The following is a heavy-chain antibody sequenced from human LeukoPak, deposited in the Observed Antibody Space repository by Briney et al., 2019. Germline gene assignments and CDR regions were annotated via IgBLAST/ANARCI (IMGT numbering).Heavy chain of an antibody. J-gene: IGHJ4*02. CDR1: GGSMRSYY. CDR3: ARDGRVDYGDYTFDY. V-gene: IGHV4-59*01. CDR2: IYYSGST. Sequence: PSETLSLTCTVSGGSMRSYYWSWIRQPPGKGLEWIGYIYYSGSTNYNPSLKSRVTILVVTSKNQFSLKLSSVTAADTAVYYCARDGRVDYGDYTFDYWGQGTQVTVSS. D-gene: IGHD4-17*01.